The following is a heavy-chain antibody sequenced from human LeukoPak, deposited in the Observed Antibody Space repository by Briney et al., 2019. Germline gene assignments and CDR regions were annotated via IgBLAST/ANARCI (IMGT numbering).Heavy chain of an antibody. CDR1: GSSISSSNYN. J-gene: IGHJ4*02. D-gene: IGHD3-9*01. V-gene: IGHV4-39*01. CDR2: VSYTRGT. Sequence: SETLSLTCTVSGSSISSSNYNWGWIRQPPGKGLEWLGCVSYTRGTYYTPSLKSRVAISVDTSRNQFSLKLTSVTAADTAVYFCVGLRYFDNTFDYWGQGTLVTVSS. CDR3: VGLRYFDNTFDY.